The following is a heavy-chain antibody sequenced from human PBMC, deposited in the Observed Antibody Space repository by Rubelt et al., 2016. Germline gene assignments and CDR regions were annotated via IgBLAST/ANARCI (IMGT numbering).Heavy chain of an antibody. Sequence: VQLVESGGGLVQPGGSLRLSCAASGFTFSSYAMHWVRQAPGKGLEWVAVISYDGSNKYYADSVKGRFTISRDNSKNTLYLQMNSLRAEDTAVYYCARDQSDSPPAEYFQHWGQGTLVTVSS. V-gene: IGHV3-30*04. CDR2: ISYDGSNK. CDR1: GFTFSSYA. CDR3: ARDQSDSPPAEYFQH. D-gene: IGHD3/OR15-3a*01. J-gene: IGHJ1*01.